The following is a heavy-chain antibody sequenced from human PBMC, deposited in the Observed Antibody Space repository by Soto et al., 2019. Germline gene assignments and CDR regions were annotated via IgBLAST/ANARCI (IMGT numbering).Heavy chain of an antibody. CDR2: FYPTGKT. V-gene: IGHV4-4*07. CDR3: ARCGLDYGMDV. Sequence: SETLSLTCTVSGGSICSYYWCWTRQPAGKGLEWIGRFYPTGKTNYNPSLQSRLTMSADTSRNQFSLNLTSVTAADTAVYYCARCGLDYGMDVWGQGTTVTASS. J-gene: IGHJ6*02. D-gene: IGHD3-16*01. CDR1: GGSICSYY.